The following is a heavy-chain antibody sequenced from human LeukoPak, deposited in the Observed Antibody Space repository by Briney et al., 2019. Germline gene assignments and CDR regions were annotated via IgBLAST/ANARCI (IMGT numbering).Heavy chain of an antibody. D-gene: IGHD3-3*01. CDR2: IKQDGSEK. CDR1: GFTFSSYA. Sequence: GGSLRLSCAASGFTFSSYAMSWVRQAPGKGLEWVANIKQDGSEKYNVDSVKGRFTISRDNAKNSLYLQMNSLRAEDTAVYYCARDAYYDFWSGYYRTVDYWGQGTLVTVSS. J-gene: IGHJ4*02. V-gene: IGHV3-7*01. CDR3: ARDAYYDFWSGYYRTVDY.